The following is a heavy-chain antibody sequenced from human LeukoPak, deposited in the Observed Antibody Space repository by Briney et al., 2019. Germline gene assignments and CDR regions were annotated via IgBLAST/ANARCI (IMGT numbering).Heavy chain of an antibody. D-gene: IGHD6-19*01. CDR3: ARGHSSGWRYYYNGMDV. CDR2: IYYSGST. Sequence: PSETLSLTCTVSGGSISSYYWSWIRQPPGKGLEGIGYIYYSGSTNYNPSLKSRVTISVDTSKNQFSLKLSSVTAADTAVYYCARGHSSGWRYYYNGMDVWGQGTTVTVSS. J-gene: IGHJ6*02. CDR1: GGSISSYY. V-gene: IGHV4-59*01.